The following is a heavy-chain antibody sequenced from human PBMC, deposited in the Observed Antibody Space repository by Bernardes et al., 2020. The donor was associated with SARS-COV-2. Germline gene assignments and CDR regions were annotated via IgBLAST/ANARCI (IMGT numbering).Heavy chain of an antibody. D-gene: IGHD3-16*01. CDR3: ARRGKYDEFDI. J-gene: IGHJ4*02. CDR2: IKQDGSEK. Sequence: GGSLRLSCAASGFTFRTYWMSWVRQAPGKGLEWVANIKQDGSEKYYVDSVKGRFTISRDNAKNSLYLQMNSLRAEDTAVYYCARRGKYDEFDIWGRGTLVTVSS. CDR1: GFTFRTYW. V-gene: IGHV3-7*01.